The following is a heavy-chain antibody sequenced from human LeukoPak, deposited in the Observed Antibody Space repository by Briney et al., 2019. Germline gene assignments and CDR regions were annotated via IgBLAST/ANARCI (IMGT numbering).Heavy chain of an antibody. D-gene: IGHD4-17*01. Sequence: PSQTLSLTCAVSGGSISSGGYSWSWIRQPPGTGLEWIGYIYHSGSTYYNPSLKSRVTILVDRSKNQFSLKLSSVTAADTAVYYCAREGNDYGDYHDAFDIWGQGTMVTVSS. CDR2: IYHSGST. J-gene: IGHJ3*02. V-gene: IGHV4-30-2*01. CDR1: GGSISSGGYS. CDR3: AREGNDYGDYHDAFDI.